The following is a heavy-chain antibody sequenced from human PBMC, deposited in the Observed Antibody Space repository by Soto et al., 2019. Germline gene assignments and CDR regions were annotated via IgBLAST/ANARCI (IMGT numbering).Heavy chain of an antibody. CDR3: AGGENGFDY. CDR2: IIPSIGIA. D-gene: IGHD7-27*01. J-gene: IGHJ4*02. Sequence: QVQLVQSGAEVKQPGSSVKVSCKASGGTFRSYAISWVRQAPGQGLEWMGGIIPSIGIANYAQKFQGRVTITADKSTSTAYMEMSSMRSEDTAVYYCAGGENGFDYWGQGTRVTVSS. CDR1: GGTFRSYA. V-gene: IGHV1-69*17.